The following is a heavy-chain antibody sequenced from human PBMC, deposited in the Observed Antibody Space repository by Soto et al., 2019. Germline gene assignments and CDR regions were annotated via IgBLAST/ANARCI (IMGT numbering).Heavy chain of an antibody. CDR1: GYTFTSYY. Sequence: QVQLVQSGAEVKKPGASVKVSCKASGYTFTSYYMHWVRQAPGQGLEWMGIINPSGGSTSYAQKFQGRVTMTRDTSTSTVYMELSSLRSEDTAVYYCARESLSVVVVAATHGGWFDPWGQGTLVTVSS. V-gene: IGHV1-46*01. CDR3: ARESLSVVVVAATHGGWFDP. D-gene: IGHD2-15*01. J-gene: IGHJ5*02. CDR2: INPSGGST.